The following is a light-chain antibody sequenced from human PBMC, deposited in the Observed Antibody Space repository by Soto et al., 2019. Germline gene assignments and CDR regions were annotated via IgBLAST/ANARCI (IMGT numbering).Light chain of an antibody. CDR1: QTISNW. CDR3: QQYNSYQYT. CDR2: DAY. J-gene: IGKJ2*01. Sequence: DIQMTQSPSTLSASVGDRVTITCRASQTISNWLAWYQQKPGQAPKLLIYDAYNLESGVPSRFSGSASGTEFTLTISSLQPDDFATYYCQQYNSYQYTFGQGTNLEI. V-gene: IGKV1-5*01.